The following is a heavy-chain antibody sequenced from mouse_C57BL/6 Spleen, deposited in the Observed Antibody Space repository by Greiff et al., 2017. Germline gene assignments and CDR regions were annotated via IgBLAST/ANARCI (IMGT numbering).Heavy chain of an antibody. D-gene: IGHD3-2*02. CDR3: AREERQLRLPYFDY. J-gene: IGHJ2*01. Sequence: QVQLQQPGAELVMPGASVKLSCKASGYTFTSYWMHWVKQRPGQGLEWIGEIDPSDSYTNYNQKFKGKSTLTVDKSSSTAYMQLSSLTSEDSAVYYCAREERQLRLPYFDYWGQGTTLTVSS. CDR2: IDPSDSYT. CDR1: GYTFTSYW. V-gene: IGHV1-69*01.